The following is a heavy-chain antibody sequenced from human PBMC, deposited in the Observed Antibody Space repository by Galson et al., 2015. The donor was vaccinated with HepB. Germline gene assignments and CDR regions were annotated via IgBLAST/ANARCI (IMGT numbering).Heavy chain of an antibody. D-gene: IGHD4-17*01. CDR1: GGTFSSYA. CDR2: IIPILGIA. Sequence: SVKVSCKASGGTFSSYAISWVRQAPGQGLEWMGRIIPILGIANYAQKFQGRVTITADKSTSTAYMELSSLRSEDTAVYYCARDSSMTTVTGDAFDIWGQGTMVTVSS. CDR3: ARDSSMTTVTGDAFDI. J-gene: IGHJ3*02. V-gene: IGHV1-69*04.